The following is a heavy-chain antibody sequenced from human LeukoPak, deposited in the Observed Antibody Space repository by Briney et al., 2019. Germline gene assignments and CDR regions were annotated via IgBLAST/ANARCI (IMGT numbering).Heavy chain of an antibody. CDR2: VYTSGRT. Sequence: SETLSLTCTVSGDSIRSGNYYWNWIRQPAGKGVEWIGRVYTSGRTNYSPSLKSRVTISVDTSKNQFSLKLSSVTAADTAVYYCARGFLEWYDAFDVWGQGTMVSVSS. V-gene: IGHV4-61*02. D-gene: IGHD3-3*01. J-gene: IGHJ3*01. CDR3: ARGFLEWYDAFDV. CDR1: GDSIRSGNYY.